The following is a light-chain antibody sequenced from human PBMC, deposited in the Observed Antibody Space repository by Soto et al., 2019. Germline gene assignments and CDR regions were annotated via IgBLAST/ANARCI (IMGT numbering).Light chain of an antibody. CDR1: SSDVGGYNY. Sequence: QSVLTQPASVSGSPGQSITISCTGTSSDVGGYNYVSWYQQHPGKAPKLMIYEVSNRPSGVSNRFSGSKSGNTASLTISGLQAEDEADYYCRSYTSSSTLGYVFGTGTKVTVL. J-gene: IGLJ1*01. CDR3: RSYTSSSTLGYV. V-gene: IGLV2-14*01. CDR2: EVS.